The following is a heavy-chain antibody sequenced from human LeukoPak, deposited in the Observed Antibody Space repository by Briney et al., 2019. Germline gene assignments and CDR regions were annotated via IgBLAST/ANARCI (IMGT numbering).Heavy chain of an antibody. J-gene: IGHJ5*02. CDR3: ARHFRSEYSSSWYLWGQIDL. Sequence: GESLQISSKGSGYCFTSYWIGCVRQMPGKGLVWMGIIYPGDSDTRYSPAFQGQVTISADKSISTAYLQWSSLKASDTAMYYCARHFRSEYSSSWYLWGQIDLWGQGTLVTVSS. CDR1: GYCFTSYW. V-gene: IGHV5-51*01. CDR2: IYPGDSDT. D-gene: IGHD6-13*01.